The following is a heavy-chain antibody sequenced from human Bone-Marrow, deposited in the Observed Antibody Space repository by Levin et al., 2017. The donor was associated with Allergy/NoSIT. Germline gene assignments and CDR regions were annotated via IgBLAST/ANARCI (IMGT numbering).Heavy chain of an antibody. CDR2: INAYDGNT. Sequence: GASVKVSCKASGYSFTSHYIAWVRQAPGEGLEWMGWINAYDGNTRYVPKFQDRVIMTTDTSTTTASMELRRLTSDDTAVYYCARRGGYTNWFDPWGQGTQITVSS. D-gene: IGHD3-22*01. CDR3: ARRGGYTNWFDP. J-gene: IGHJ5*02. CDR1: GYSFTSHY. V-gene: IGHV1-18*01.